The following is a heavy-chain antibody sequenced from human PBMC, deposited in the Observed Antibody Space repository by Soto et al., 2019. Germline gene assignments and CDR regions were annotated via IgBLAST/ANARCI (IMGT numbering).Heavy chain of an antibody. D-gene: IGHD3-3*01. J-gene: IGHJ4*02. CDR2: ISGSGGST. Sequence: GGSLRLSCAASGFTFSSYAMSWVRQAPGKGLEWVSAISGSGGSTYYADSVKGRFTISRDNSKNTLYLQMNSLRAEDTAVYYCASHRGFLEWLSSSIDYWGQGTLVTVSS. V-gene: IGHV3-23*01. CDR3: ASHRGFLEWLSSSIDY. CDR1: GFTFSSYA.